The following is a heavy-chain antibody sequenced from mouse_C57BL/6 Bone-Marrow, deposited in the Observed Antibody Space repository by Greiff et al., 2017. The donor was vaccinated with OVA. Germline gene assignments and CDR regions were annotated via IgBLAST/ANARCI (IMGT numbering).Heavy chain of an antibody. D-gene: IGHD1-2*01. V-gene: IGHV1-81*01. J-gene: IGHJ2*01. CDR2: IYPSSGNT. CDR1: GYTFTSYG. CDR3: ARCGWGDFDY. Sequence: VQLQQSGAELARPGASVKLSCQASGYTFTSYGISWVKQRTGQGLEWIGEIYPSSGNTYYNETFKGKATLTADKSSSTAYMELRSLTSEDSAVYFCARCGWGDFDYWGQGTTLTVSS.